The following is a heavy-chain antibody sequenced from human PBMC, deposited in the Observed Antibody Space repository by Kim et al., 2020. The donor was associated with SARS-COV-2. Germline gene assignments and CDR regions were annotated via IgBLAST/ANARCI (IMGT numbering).Heavy chain of an antibody. Sequence: GGSLRLSCAASGFTFSNAWMSWVRQAPGKGLEWVGRIKSKTDGGTTDYAAPVKGRFTISRDESKNTLYLQRNSLKTEDTAVYYCTTGGSARHYYYYGMDVWGQGTPVTVSS. CDR2: IKSKTDGGTT. CDR3: TTGGSARHYYYYGMDV. J-gene: IGHJ6*02. CDR1: GFTFSNAW. D-gene: IGHD6-6*01. V-gene: IGHV3-15*01.